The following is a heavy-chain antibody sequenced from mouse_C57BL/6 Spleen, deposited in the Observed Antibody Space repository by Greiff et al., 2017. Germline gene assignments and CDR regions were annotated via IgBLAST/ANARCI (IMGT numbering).Heavy chain of an antibody. CDR2: IDPSDSYT. D-gene: IGHD2-5*01. Sequence: QVQLKQPGAELVMPGASVKLSCKASGYTFTSYWMHWVKQRPGQGLEWIGEIDPSDSYTNYNQKFKGKSTLPVDKSSSTAYMQLSSLTSEDSAVYYCALYSNYYAMDDWGQGTSVTVSS. CDR3: ALYSNYYAMDD. CDR1: GYTFTSYW. V-gene: IGHV1-69*01. J-gene: IGHJ4*01.